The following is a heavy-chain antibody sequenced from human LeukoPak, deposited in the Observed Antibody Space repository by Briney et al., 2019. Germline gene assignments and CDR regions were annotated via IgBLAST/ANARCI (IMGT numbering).Heavy chain of an antibody. CDR2: MNPNSGNT. J-gene: IGHJ4*02. Sequence: ASGKVTCKASGYTFTSYDINWVRQATEQGLEWMGWMNPNSGNTGYAQKFQGRVTITRNTSISTAYMELSSLRSEDTAVYYCTREDSSALQDYWGQGTLVTVSS. CDR3: TREDSSALQDY. D-gene: IGHD3-22*01. V-gene: IGHV1-8*03. CDR1: GYTFTSYD.